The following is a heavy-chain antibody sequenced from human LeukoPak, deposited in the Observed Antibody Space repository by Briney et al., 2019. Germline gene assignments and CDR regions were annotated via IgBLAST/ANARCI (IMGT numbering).Heavy chain of an antibody. CDR3: ATVVVVAADAFDI. CDR2: IYTSGST. CDR1: GGSISSYY. J-gene: IGHJ3*02. D-gene: IGHD2-15*01. V-gene: IGHV4-4*07. Sequence: PPETLSLTCTVSGGSISSYYWSWIRRPAGKGLEWIGRIYTSGSTNYNPSLKSRVTMSVDTSKNQFSLKLSSVTAADTAVYYCATVVVVAADAFDIWGQGTMVTVSS.